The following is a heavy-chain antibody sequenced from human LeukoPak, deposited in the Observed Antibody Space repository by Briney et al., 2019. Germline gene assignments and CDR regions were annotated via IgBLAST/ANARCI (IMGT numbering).Heavy chain of an antibody. J-gene: IGHJ3*02. CDR1: GGSFSGYY. CDR2: INHSGST. Sequence: ASETLSLTCAVYGGSFSGYYWSWIRQPPGKGLEWIGEINHSGSTNYNPSLKSRVTISVDTSKNQFSLKLSSVTAADTAVYYCASSKWELLPDAFDIWGQGTMVTVSS. V-gene: IGHV4-34*01. CDR3: ASSKWELLPDAFDI. D-gene: IGHD1-26*01.